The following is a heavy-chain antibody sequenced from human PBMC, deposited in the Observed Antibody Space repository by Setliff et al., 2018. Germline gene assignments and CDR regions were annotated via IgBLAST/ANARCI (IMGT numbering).Heavy chain of an antibody. D-gene: IGHD2-21*01. CDR3: AGLFRDGWNYFDS. V-gene: IGHV4-39*02. CDR1: SGSISTSNYF. CDR2: MYSSGTT. J-gene: IGHJ4*02. Sequence: SETLSLTCIVSSGSISTSNYFWGWVRQPPGRGLEWIGSMYSSGTTNYNPSLKSRVTMSVDMSKSLLSLKLSSVTTTDTAVYYRAGLFRDGWNYFDSWGQGTLVTVSS.